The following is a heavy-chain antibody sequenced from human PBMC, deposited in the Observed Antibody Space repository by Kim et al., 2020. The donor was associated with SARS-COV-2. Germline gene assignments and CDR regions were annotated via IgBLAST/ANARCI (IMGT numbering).Heavy chain of an antibody. CDR3: ARDLEGFDY. J-gene: IGHJ4*02. CDR2: GST. D-gene: IGHD1-1*01. Sequence: GSTSYAQNCQGRVAMTSDTSTTTVYMELRSLGSDDTAMYYCARDLEGFDYWGQGTLVTVSS. V-gene: IGHV1-46*01.